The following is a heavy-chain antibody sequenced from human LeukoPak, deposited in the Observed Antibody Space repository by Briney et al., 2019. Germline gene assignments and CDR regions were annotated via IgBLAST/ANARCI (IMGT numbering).Heavy chain of an antibody. CDR2: ISSSGSTI. J-gene: IGHJ4*02. D-gene: IGHD6-13*01. CDR3: ARDMGREVYGSSPDY. Sequence: PGGSLGLSCAASGFTFSDYYMSWIRQAPGKGLEWVSYISSSGSTIYYADSVKGRFTISRDNAKNSLYLQMNSLRAEDTAVYYCARDMGREVYGSSPDYWGQGTLVTVSS. V-gene: IGHV3-11*01. CDR1: GFTFSDYY.